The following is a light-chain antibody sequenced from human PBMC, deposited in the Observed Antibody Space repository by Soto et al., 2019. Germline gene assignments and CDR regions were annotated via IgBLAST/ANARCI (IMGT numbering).Light chain of an antibody. J-gene: IGKJ1*01. Sequence: EIVMTQSPATLSVSPGERATLSCRASQSVGANLAWSQQKPGQAPRLLIYGASTRAAGISPRFSGGGSGTEFTLTISSLQSEDFGVYYCQQYTYWPRTFGQGTKVGIK. CDR3: QQYTYWPRT. V-gene: IGKV3-15*01. CDR2: GAS. CDR1: QSVGAN.